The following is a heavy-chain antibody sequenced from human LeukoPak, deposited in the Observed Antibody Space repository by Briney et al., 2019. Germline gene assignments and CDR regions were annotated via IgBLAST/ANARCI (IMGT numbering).Heavy chain of an antibody. D-gene: IGHD3-22*01. J-gene: IGHJ3*02. CDR2: INHSGST. CDR3: ARGPYSYDSSGAFDI. V-gene: IGHV4-34*01. CDR1: GGSFSGYY. Sequence: ASETLSLTCAVYGGSFSGYYWSWIRQPPGKGLEWIGEINHSGSTNYNPSLKSRVTISVDTSKNQFSLKLSSVTAADTAVYFCARGPYSYDSSGAFDIWGQGTMVTVSS.